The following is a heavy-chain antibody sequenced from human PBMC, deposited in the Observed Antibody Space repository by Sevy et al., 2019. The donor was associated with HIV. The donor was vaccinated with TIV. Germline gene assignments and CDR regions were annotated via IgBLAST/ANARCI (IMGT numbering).Heavy chain of an antibody. D-gene: IGHD2-8*01. J-gene: IGHJ6*02. V-gene: IGHV3-21*01. CDR3: ARVNCTNGVCFQGYYYYGLDV. CDR2: IDTSSAYI. Sequence: GGSLRLSCAASGFSFSGYSFNWVRQAPGKGLEWVSSIDTSSAYIYYADSVKGRFTNSVDNAKNSLNLQMSSLRAEDTAVYFCARVNCTNGVCFQGYYYYGLDVWGQGTTVTVSS. CDR1: GFSFSGYS.